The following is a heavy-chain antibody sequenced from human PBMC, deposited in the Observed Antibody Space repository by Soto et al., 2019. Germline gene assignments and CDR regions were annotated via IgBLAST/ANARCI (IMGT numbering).Heavy chain of an antibody. Sequence: QVQLQESGPGLVKPSQTLSLTCTVSGGAITRGGYYWSSIRQHPETGLEWIGYIYYSGSTYYNPSLKSGVTISVDASKNGFALNLSSVTAADAAVYYCAREETTFFDYWGQGTLVTVSS. CDR2: IYYSGST. V-gene: IGHV4-31*03. J-gene: IGHJ4*02. D-gene: IGHD4-17*01. CDR3: AREETTFFDY. CDR1: GGAITRGGYY.